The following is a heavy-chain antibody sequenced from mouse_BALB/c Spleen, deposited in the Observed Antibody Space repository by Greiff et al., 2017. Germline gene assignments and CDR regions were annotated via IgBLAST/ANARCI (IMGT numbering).Heavy chain of an antibody. J-gene: IGHJ2*01. CDR3: ARGGGLGRYFDY. Sequence: QVQLQQSGAELARPGASVKMSCKASGYTFTSYTMHWVKQRPGQGLEWIGYINPSSGYTNYNQKFKDKATLTADKSSSTAYMQLSSLTSEDSAVYYCARGGGLGRYFDYWGQGTTLTVSS. CDR2: INPSSGYT. CDR1: GYTFTSYT. D-gene: IGHD4-1*01. V-gene: IGHV1-4*01.